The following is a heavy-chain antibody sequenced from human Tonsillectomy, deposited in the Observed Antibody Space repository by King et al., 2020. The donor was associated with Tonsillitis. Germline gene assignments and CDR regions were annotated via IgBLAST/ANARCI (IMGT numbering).Heavy chain of an antibody. J-gene: IGHJ4*02. D-gene: IGHD3-3*01. Sequence: QLVQSGGGLVKPGGSLRLSCAASGFTFSSYRMHWVRQAPGKGLEWVSSISSSSSYIYYADSVKGRFTISRDNAKNSLYLQMNSLRAEDTAVYYCASQFWSGYYMDFDYWGQGTLVTVSS. CDR1: GFTFSSYR. CDR2: ISSSSSYI. V-gene: IGHV3-21*01. CDR3: ASQFWSGYYMDFDY.